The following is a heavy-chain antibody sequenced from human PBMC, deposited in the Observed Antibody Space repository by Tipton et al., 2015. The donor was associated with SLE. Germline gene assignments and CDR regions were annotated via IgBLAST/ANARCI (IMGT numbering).Heavy chain of an antibody. CDR1: GVSISTYY. V-gene: IGHV4-59*01. CDR3: ARDLSGEFDF. D-gene: IGHD3-10*01. Sequence: TLSLTCSVSGVSISTYYWSWIRQPPGKGLEWIGYMYYSGSTTYNPSLKSRVTISIDTSKNQFFLKLNTVTAADTAVYYCARDLSGEFDFWGQGTLVTVSS. CDR2: MYYSGST. J-gene: IGHJ4*02.